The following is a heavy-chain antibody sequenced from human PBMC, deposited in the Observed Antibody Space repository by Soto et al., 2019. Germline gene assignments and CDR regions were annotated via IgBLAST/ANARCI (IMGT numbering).Heavy chain of an antibody. V-gene: IGHV1-46*01. Sequence: ASVKVSCKASGYTFTSYYMHWVRQAPGQGLEWMGIINPSGGSTSYAQKFQGRVTITKDTSKNQVVLTMTNMDPVDTATYYCVTTVTTKVSSGVVGYWGQGTLVTVSS. CDR3: VTTVTTKVSSGVVGY. CDR2: INPSGGST. D-gene: IGHD4-4*01. J-gene: IGHJ4*02. CDR1: GYTFTSYY.